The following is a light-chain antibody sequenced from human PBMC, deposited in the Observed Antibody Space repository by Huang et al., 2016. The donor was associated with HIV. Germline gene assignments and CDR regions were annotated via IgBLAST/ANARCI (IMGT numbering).Light chain of an antibody. J-gene: IGKJ2*01. Sequence: DIQMTQSPSSLPTSVGDRVTITCRASQDIGNYLAWYQQKPGMVPKLLIYAASTLQSGVPSRFRGSGSGTDFTLTISSLQPEDVATYYCQKYNSAPYTFGQGTKLDI. CDR2: AAS. V-gene: IGKV1-27*01. CDR1: QDIGNY. CDR3: QKYNSAPYT.